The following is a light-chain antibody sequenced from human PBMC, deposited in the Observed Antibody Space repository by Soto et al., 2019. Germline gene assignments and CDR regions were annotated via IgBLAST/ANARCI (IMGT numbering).Light chain of an antibody. J-gene: IGKJ5*01. CDR1: QSVSSSY. CDR2: GAS. CDR3: QQYGSSLSIT. V-gene: IGKV3-20*01. Sequence: EIVLTKSQATLSLSPGERSTISCRASQSVSSSYLAWYQQKPGQAPRLLIYGASSRATGIPDRFSGSGSGTDFTLTISRLEPEDFAVYYCQQYGSSLSITFGQGKRLEIK.